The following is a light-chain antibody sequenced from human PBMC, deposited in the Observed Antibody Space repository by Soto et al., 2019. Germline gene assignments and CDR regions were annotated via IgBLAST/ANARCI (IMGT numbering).Light chain of an antibody. J-gene: IGLJ1*01. Sequence: QPALNPPASVYGSPGQSITISCTRTSSDIGGYNYVSWYQQHPGKAPKLLIYDVSNRPSGVSNRFSGSKSGNTASLTISGLQAEDEADYYCSSYTSSSTYVFAAGTKVTV. CDR1: SSDIGGYNY. CDR2: DVS. V-gene: IGLV2-14*01. CDR3: SSYTSSSTYV.